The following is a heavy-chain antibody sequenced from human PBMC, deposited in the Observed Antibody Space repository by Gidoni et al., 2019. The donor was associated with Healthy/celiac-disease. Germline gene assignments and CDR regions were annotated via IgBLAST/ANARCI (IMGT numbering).Heavy chain of an antibody. CDR2: ISYDGSNK. CDR1: GFTFSSDG. Sequence: QVQLVESGGGVVQPGRSLRLSCAASGFTFSSDGMHWVRQAPGKGLEWVAVISYDGSNKYYADSVKGRFTISRDNSKNTLYLQMNSLRAEDTAVYYCAKDRQWLALVFDYWGQGTLVTVSS. D-gene: IGHD6-19*01. V-gene: IGHV3-30*18. CDR3: AKDRQWLALVFDY. J-gene: IGHJ4*02.